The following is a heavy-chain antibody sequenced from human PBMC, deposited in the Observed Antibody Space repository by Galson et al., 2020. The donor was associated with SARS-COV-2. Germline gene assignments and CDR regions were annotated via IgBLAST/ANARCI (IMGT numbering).Heavy chain of an antibody. CDR1: GGSISSGNYY. CDR2: IHYSGNT. J-gene: IGHJ5*02. D-gene: IGHD3-9*01. V-gene: IGHV4-31*03. Sequence: SETLSLTCTVSGGSISSGNYYWSWIRQHPGKGLEWIGYIHYSGNTYYNPSLKSRLTISLDTSKNQFSLKLSSVTAADTAVYYCASHYYNILTGYHKNNWFDPWGQGTLVTVSS. CDR3: ASHYYNILTGYHKNNWFDP.